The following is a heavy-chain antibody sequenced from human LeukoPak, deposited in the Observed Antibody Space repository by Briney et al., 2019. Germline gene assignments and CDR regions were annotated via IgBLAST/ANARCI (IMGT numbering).Heavy chain of an antibody. CDR3: ARDPPFSSGWSQNHFDH. CDR2: ISYDGGNE. J-gene: IGHJ4*02. V-gene: IGHV3-30*04. Sequence: PGRSLRLSCTPSGFIFEDFDMHWVRQAPGKGLEWVAHISYDGGNENYADSVKGRFTISRDNSKNILYLHLNSLRPEDTAVYYCARDPPFSSGWSQNHFDHWGQGTLVTVSS. D-gene: IGHD6-19*01. CDR1: GFIFEDFD.